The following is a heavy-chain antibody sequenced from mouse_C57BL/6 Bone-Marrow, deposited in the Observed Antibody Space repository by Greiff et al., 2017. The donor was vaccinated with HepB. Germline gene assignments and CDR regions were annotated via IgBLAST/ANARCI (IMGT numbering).Heavy chain of an antibody. CDR3: AKHPYSSGYGYAMDY. CDR2: FYPGSGSI. CDR1: GYTFTEYT. J-gene: IGHJ4*01. V-gene: IGHV1-62-2*01. Sequence: QVQLQQSGAELVKPGASVKLSCKASGYTFTEYTIHWVKQRPGQGLEWIGWFYPGSGSIKYNEKFKDKATLTADKSASTAYMELSRLTSGDSAVYFCAKHPYSSGYGYAMDYWGRGTSVTVSA. D-gene: IGHD3-2*02.